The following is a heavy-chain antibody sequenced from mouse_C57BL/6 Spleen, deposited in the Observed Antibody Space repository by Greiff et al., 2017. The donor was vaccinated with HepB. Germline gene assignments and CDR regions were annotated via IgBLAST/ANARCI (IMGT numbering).Heavy chain of an antibody. V-gene: IGHV1-77*01. CDR2: IGPGSGST. D-gene: IGHD4-1*01. J-gene: IGHJ2*01. CDR1: GYTFTDYY. Sequence: VQRVESGAELVKPGASVKISCKASGYTFTDYYINWVKQRPGQGLEWIGKIGPGSGSTYYNEKFKGKATLTADKSSSTAYMQLSSLTSEDSAVYCCAITGSVWYFDYWGQGTTLTVSS. CDR3: AITGSVWYFDY.